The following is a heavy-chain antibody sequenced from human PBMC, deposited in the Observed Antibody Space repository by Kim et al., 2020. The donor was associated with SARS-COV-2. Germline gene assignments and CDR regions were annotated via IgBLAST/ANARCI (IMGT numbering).Heavy chain of an antibody. CDR3: ASGGYGYYFDY. CDR2: IDPSDSYT. CDR1: GYSFTSYW. Sequence: GASLQISCKGSGYSFTSYWISWVRQMPGKGLEWMGRIDPSDSYTNYSPSFQGHVTISADKSISTAYLQWSSLKASDTAMYYCASGGYGYYFDYWGQGTLVTVSS. V-gene: IGHV5-10-1*01. J-gene: IGHJ4*02. D-gene: IGHD5-12*01.